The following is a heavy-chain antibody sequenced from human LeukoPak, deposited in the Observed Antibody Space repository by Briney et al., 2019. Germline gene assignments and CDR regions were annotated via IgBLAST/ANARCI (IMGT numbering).Heavy chain of an antibody. CDR3: ARGRSSSWYGPYYYYGMDV. Sequence: GASVKVSCKVSGYTLTELSMHWVRQAPGKGLEWMGGFDPEDGETIYAQKFQGRVTMTRNTSISTAYMELSSLRSEDTAVYYCARGRSSSWYGPYYYYGMDVWGQGTTVTVSS. V-gene: IGHV1-24*01. D-gene: IGHD6-13*01. CDR1: GYTLTELS. J-gene: IGHJ6*02. CDR2: FDPEDGET.